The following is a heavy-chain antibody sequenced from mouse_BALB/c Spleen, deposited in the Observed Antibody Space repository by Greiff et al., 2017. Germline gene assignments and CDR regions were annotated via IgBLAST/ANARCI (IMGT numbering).Heavy chain of an antibody. CDR2: ISSGGST. V-gene: IGHV5-6-5*01. CDR3: ASYYGSSSFDY. J-gene: IGHJ2*01. CDR1: GFTFSSYA. D-gene: IGHD1-1*01. Sequence: EVQGVESGGGLVKPGGSLKLSCAASGFTFSSYAMSWVRQTPEKRLEWVASISSGGSTYYPDSVKGRFTISRDNARNILYLQMSSLRSEDTAMYYCASYYGSSSFDYWGQGTTLTVSS.